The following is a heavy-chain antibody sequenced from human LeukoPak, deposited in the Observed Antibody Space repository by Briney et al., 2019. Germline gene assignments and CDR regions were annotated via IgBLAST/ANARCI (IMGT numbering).Heavy chain of an antibody. Sequence: GGSLRLSCAASGFTFSSYAMSWVLQAPGKGLEWVSAISGSGGSTYYADSVKGRFTISRDNAKNTVYLQMNSLRAEDTAVYYCARVGTGSWYFDLWGRGTLVTFSS. V-gene: IGHV3-23*01. CDR1: GFTFSSYA. CDR3: ARVGTGSWYFDL. D-gene: IGHD3-10*01. CDR2: ISGSGGST. J-gene: IGHJ2*01.